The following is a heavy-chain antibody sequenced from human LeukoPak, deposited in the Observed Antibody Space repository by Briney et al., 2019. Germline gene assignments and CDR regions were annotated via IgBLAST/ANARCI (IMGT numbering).Heavy chain of an antibody. V-gene: IGHV4-61*02. CDR1: GGSISSGNYY. CDR3: AREQVVPNRIDY. D-gene: IGHD6-6*01. CDR2: ISISGTT. J-gene: IGHJ4*02. Sequence: PSETLSLTCTVSGGSISSGNYYWSWLRQSAGKGLEWIGRISISGTTNYNRSLKSRVTILLDTSKNHFSLKLTSVTAADTALYFCAREQVVPNRIDYWGQGTQVSVSS.